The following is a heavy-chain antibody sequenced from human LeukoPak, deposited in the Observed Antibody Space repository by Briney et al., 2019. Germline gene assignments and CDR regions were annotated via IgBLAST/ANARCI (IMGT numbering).Heavy chain of an antibody. J-gene: IGHJ4*02. CDR1: VYTFSSYA. CDR2: NSGSGGST. V-gene: IGHV3-23*01. Sequence: PGGSLRLSCAASVYTFSSYAMSWVRQAPAKGLECVSANSGSGGSTYYADSVKGRFTISRDNSKNTLCLQMNSLRAEDTAVYYCAKLPYSSSWYVRYWGQGTLVTVSS. D-gene: IGHD6-13*01. CDR3: AKLPYSSSWYVRY.